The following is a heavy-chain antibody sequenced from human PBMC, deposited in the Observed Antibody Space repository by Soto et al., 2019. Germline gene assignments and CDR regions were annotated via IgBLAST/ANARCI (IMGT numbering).Heavy chain of an antibody. J-gene: IGHJ4*02. CDR1: GFTVSSNY. Sequence: PGGSLRLSCAASGFTVSSNYMSWVRQAPGKGLEWVSVIYSGGSTYYADSVKGRFTISRDNSKNTLYLQMNSLRAEDTAVYYCARESQLGTVNFDYWGQGTLVTVSS. V-gene: IGHV3-66*01. CDR3: ARESQLGTVNFDY. D-gene: IGHD1-1*01. CDR2: IYSGGST.